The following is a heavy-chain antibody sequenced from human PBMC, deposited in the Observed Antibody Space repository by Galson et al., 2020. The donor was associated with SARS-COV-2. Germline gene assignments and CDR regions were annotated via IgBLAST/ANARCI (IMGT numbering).Heavy chain of an antibody. V-gene: IGHV2-5*02. CDR3: AGGYSYGYGDWFDP. Sequence: SGPPLVTPTQTLTPTCTFSGFSLSTSGVGVGWIRQPPGQALEWLALIYSDDDKRYSPSLKSRLTITKDTSKNQVVLTRTNMDPVDTATYYCAGGYSYGYGDWFDPWGQGSLVTVSS. J-gene: IGHJ5*02. CDR1: GFSLSTSGVG. D-gene: IGHD5-18*01. CDR2: IYSDDDK.